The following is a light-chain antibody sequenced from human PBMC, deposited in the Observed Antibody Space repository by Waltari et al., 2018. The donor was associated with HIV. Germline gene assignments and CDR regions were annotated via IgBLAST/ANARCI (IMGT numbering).Light chain of an antibody. V-gene: IGLV2-23*02. CDR2: DVS. Sequence: QSALTQPASVSGSPVQSITISCTGASSDVGGYNYVSWYHQHPGKAPKLRIYDVSERPSGVSNRFSGSKSGNTASLTISGLQAEDEADYNCCSYAGSSTLLFGGGTKVTVL. CDR3: CSYAGSSTLL. J-gene: IGLJ2*01. CDR1: SSDVGGYNY.